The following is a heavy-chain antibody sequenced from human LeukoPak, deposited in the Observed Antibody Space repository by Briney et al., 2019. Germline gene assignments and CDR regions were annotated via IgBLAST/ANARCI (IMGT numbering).Heavy chain of an antibody. Sequence: GGSLRLSCAASGFTVSSNYMSWVRQAPGKGLEWVSVIYSGGSTYYADSVKGRFTISRDNSKNTLYLQMNSLRAEDTAVYYCARGTTSGSAVYYYYMDVWGKGTTVTISS. J-gene: IGHJ6*03. CDR1: GFTVSSNY. CDR3: ARGTTSGSAVYYYYMDV. CDR2: IYSGGST. V-gene: IGHV3-66*01. D-gene: IGHD3-10*01.